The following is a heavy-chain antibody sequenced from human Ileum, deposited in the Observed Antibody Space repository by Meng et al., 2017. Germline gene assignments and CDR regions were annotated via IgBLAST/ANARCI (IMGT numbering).Heavy chain of an antibody. CDR2: TYYRSRWFY. D-gene: IGHD3/OR15-3a*01. J-gene: IGHJ4*02. CDR1: GDSVSSNLAS. Sequence: SETLSLTCAISGDSVSSNLASWNWFRQSPSRGLEWLGRTYYRSRWFYDSALSVQSRITINPDTSKNQLSLHLNSVTPEDTAVYYCARLRGLGIVDYWGQGTLVTVSS. V-gene: IGHV6-1*01. CDR3: ARLRGLGIVDY.